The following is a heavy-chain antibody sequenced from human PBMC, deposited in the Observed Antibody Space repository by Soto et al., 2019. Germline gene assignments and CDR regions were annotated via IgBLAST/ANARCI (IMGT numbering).Heavy chain of an antibody. CDR1: GGSISSSSYY. Sequence: SETLSLTCTVSGGSISSSSYYWGWIRQPPGKGLEWIGSIYYSGSTYYNPSLKSRVTISVDTSKNQFSLKLSSVTAADAAVYYCASSARLYSSSSSDWFDPWGQGTLVTVSS. V-gene: IGHV4-39*07. D-gene: IGHD6-6*01. CDR2: IYYSGST. CDR3: ASSARLYSSSSSDWFDP. J-gene: IGHJ5*02.